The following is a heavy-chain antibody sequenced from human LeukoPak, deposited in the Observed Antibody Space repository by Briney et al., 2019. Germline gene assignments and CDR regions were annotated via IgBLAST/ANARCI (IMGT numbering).Heavy chain of an antibody. J-gene: IGHJ6*03. CDR2: MNPNSGNT. V-gene: IGHV1-8*01. D-gene: IGHD6-19*01. CDR3: ARATGYSSGWYLRYYYYYYMDV. CDR1: GYTFTSYD. Sequence: ASVKVSCKASGYTFTSYDINWVRQATGQGLEWMGWMNPNSGNTGYAQKFQGRVTMTRNTSISTAYMELSSLRSEDTAVYYCARATGYSSGWYLRYYYYYYMDVWGKGTTVTVPS.